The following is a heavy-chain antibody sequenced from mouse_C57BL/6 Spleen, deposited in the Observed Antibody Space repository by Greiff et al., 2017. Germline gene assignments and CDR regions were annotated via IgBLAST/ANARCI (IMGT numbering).Heavy chain of an antibody. CDR3: ARSRGYDGYFDY. CDR1: GYTFTSYW. CDR2: IDPSDSET. J-gene: IGHJ2*01. V-gene: IGHV1-52*01. Sequence: QVQLQQPGAELVRPGSSVKLSCKASGYTFTSYWMHWVKQRPIHGLEWIGNIDPSDSETHYNQKFKDKATLTVDKSSSTAYMQLSSLTSEDSAVYYCARSRGYDGYFDYWGQGTTLTVSS. D-gene: IGHD2-2*01.